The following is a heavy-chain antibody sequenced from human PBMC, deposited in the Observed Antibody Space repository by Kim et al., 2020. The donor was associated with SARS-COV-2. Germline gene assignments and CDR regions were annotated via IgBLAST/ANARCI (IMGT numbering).Heavy chain of an antibody. CDR3: ARALRAIDTWFDP. Sequence: SETLSLTCTVSGDSISTTTYYWGWIRQPPGKGLEWIGNIYYTGSTFYNPSLKSRVTISLDTSKNQFSLKLSSVTAADTAVYYCARALRAIDTWFDPWGLGTLVTVSS. V-gene: IGHV4-39*07. CDR2: IYYTGST. D-gene: IGHD3-16*02. CDR1: GDSISTTTYY. J-gene: IGHJ5*02.